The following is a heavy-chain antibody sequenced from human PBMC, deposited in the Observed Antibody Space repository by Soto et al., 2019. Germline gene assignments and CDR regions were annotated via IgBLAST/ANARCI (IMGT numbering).Heavy chain of an antibody. J-gene: IGHJ6*02. D-gene: IGHD4-4*01. CDR1: GFTFSSYS. CDR3: ARGSGAGYSNYWDYYGMDV. Sequence: EVQLVESGGGLVKPGGSLRLSCAASGFTFSSYSMNWVRQAPGKGLEWASSISSSSSYIYYADSVKGRFTISRDNAKNSLYLQMNSLRAEDTAVYYCARGSGAGYSNYWDYYGMDVWGQGTTVTVSS. CDR2: ISSSSSYI. V-gene: IGHV3-21*01.